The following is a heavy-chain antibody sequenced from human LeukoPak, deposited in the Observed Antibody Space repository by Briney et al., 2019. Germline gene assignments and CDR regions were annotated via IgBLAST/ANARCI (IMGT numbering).Heavy chain of an antibody. CDR1: GGTFSSYA. CDR2: IIPIFGTA. J-gene: IGHJ4*02. CDR3: ARDFKYCSSTSCYTVDY. D-gene: IGHD2-2*02. Sequence: SVTVSCTASGGTFSSYAISWVRQAPGQGLEWMGGIIPIFGTANYAQKFQGRVTITADESTSTAYMELSSLRSEDTAVYYCARDFKYCSSTSCYTVDYWGQGTLVTVSS. V-gene: IGHV1-69*01.